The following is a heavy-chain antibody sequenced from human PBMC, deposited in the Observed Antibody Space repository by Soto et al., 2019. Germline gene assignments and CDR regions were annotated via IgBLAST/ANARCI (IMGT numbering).Heavy chain of an antibody. CDR2: IKKDGSQI. V-gene: IGHV3-7*05. D-gene: IGHD6-13*01. Sequence: EVQLVESGGGLVQPGGSRRLSCVASGFSFGSSWMTWVRQAPGKGLEWVANIKKDGSQISYLDSVRGRFTISRDNAKNCLYLQMNSLRVEDTALYYCARDVSPGSSSLYLDAFEIWGQGTMVTVSS. CDR1: GFSFGSSW. CDR3: ARDVSPGSSSLYLDAFEI. J-gene: IGHJ3*02.